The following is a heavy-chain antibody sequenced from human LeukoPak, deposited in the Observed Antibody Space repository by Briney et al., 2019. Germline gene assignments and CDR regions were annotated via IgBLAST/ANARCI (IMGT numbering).Heavy chain of an antibody. CDR3: AKDGSYYYGSGSPAN. D-gene: IGHD3-10*01. CDR2: IRYDGSNK. J-gene: IGHJ4*02. V-gene: IGHV3-30*02. Sequence: GGSLRLSCAASGFTFSSYGMHWVRQAPGKGLEWVAFIRYDGSNKYYADSVKGRFTISRDNSKNTLYLQMNSLRAEDTAVYYCAKDGSYYYGSGSPANWGQGTLVTVSS. CDR1: GFTFSSYG.